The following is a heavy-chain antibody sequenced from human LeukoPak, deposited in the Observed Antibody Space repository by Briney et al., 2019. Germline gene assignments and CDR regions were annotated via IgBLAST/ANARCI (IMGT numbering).Heavy chain of an antibody. D-gene: IGHD6-19*01. CDR2: ISSSRTYI. J-gene: IGHJ3*02. CDR3: ARSRGSGWGKYAFDI. Sequence: GGSLRLSCAASGFTFSSYSMNWVRQAPGKGLEWVSSISSSRTYIYYADSVKGRFTISRDNAKNSLYLQMNSLRVEDTAVYYCARSRGSGWGKYAFDIWGQGTMVTVSS. CDR1: GFTFSSYS. V-gene: IGHV3-21*01.